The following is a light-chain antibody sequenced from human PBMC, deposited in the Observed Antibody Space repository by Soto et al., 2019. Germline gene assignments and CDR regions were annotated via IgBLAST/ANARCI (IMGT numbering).Light chain of an antibody. Sequence: QSALTQPASVSGSPGQSITISCTGTSSDIGGYNYVSWYQQHPGKAPKLMIYEVSYRPSGVSNRFSGSKSGNTASLTISGRQAEDEADYYCSSFRRSSTLVFGGGTKLTVL. CDR2: EVS. CDR1: SSDIGGYNY. V-gene: IGLV2-14*01. J-gene: IGLJ2*01. CDR3: SSFRRSSTLV.